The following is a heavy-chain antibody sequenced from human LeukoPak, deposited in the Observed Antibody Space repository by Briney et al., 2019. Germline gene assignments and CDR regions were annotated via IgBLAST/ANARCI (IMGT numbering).Heavy chain of an antibody. CDR3: ARVGDRRYYDSSGYYSQYGMDV. J-gene: IGHJ6*02. V-gene: IGHV1-2*02. CDR2: INPNSGGT. Sequence: GASVKVSCKASGYTFTGYYMHWVRQAPGQGLEWMGWINPNSGGTNYAQKFQGRVTMTRDTSISTAYMELSRLRSDDTAVYYCARVGDRRYYDSSGYYSQYGMDVWGQGTTVTVSS. D-gene: IGHD3-22*01. CDR1: GYTFTGYY.